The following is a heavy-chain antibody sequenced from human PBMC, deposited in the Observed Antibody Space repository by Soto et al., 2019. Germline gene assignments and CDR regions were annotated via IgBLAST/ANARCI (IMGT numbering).Heavy chain of an antibody. D-gene: IGHD2-2*01. Sequence: QVHLQQSGPGLMKPSQTLSLTCAISGDSVSSNSAAWNWIRQSPSRGLEWLGRTYYRSKWYNDYAVSVKSRITINPDTSKNQFSLHLNSVTPEDTAVYYCSRDLIGYCSSTSRYAFDYWGQGTLVTVSS. V-gene: IGHV6-1*01. J-gene: IGHJ4*02. CDR2: TYYRSKWYN. CDR3: SRDLIGYCSSTSRYAFDY. CDR1: GDSVSSNSAA.